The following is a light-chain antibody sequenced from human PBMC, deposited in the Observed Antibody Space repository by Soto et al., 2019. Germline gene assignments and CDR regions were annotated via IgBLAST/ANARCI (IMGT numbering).Light chain of an antibody. Sequence: QSALTQPASVSGSPGQSITISCTGTSSDVWSYNLVSWYQQHPGKAPKLMIYEVSKRPSGVSNRFSGSKSGNTASLTISGLQAEDEADYYCCSYAGSSTLVFGGGTKVTLL. J-gene: IGLJ2*01. V-gene: IGLV2-23*02. CDR2: EVS. CDR1: SSDVWSYNL. CDR3: CSYAGSSTLV.